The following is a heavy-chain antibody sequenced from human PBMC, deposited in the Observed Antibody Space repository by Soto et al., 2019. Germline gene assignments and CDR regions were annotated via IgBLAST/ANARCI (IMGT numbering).Heavy chain of an antibody. J-gene: IGHJ1*01. CDR3: VRGYCTTSPCSGDFQF. V-gene: IGHV1-46*01. D-gene: IGHD2-15*01. Sequence: GAPVKVSCKAPGYKFTTYFIHWVRQAPGQGLEWLGMIHPSGDTGYAQKFRGRVTMTIDTSTTTAYMELRNLTSEDTAVYFSVRGYCTTSPCSGDFQFWGQGTLVTVSS. CDR2: IHPSGDT. CDR1: GYKFTTYF.